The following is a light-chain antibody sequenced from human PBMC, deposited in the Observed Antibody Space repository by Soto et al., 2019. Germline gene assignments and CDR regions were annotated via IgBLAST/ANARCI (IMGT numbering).Light chain of an antibody. CDR3: CSYAGTSAFVV. V-gene: IGLV2-23*02. CDR2: EVS. CDR1: SSDVGSYNL. J-gene: IGLJ2*01. Sequence: QSVLTQPASVSGSPGQSITISCTGTSSDVGSYNLVSWYQQHPGKAPKLMIYEVSKRPSGVSNRFSGSKSDNTASLTISGLQAEDEGDYYCCSYAGTSAFVVFGGGTQLTVL.